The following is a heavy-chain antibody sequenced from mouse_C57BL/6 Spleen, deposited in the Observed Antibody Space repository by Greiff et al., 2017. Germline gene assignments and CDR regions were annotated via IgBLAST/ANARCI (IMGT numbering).Heavy chain of an antibody. CDR1: GFSLTSYA. V-gene: IGHV2-9-1*01. CDR2: IWTGGGT. Sequence: QVQLKQSGPGLVAPSQSLSITCTVSGFSLTSYAISWVRQPPGKGLEWLGVIWTGGGTNDNSALKSRLSISKDNSKSEVFLKMSSLQTDDTAMYYCARNDYDVSLYAMDYWGQGTSVTVSS. J-gene: IGHJ4*01. CDR3: ARNDYDVSLYAMDY. D-gene: IGHD2-4*01.